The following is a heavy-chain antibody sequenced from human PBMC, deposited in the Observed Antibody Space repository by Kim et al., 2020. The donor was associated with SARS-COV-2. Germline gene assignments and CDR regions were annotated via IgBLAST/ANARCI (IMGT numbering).Heavy chain of an antibody. D-gene: IGHD3-10*01. V-gene: IGHV4-61*02. CDR3: ARARYYYGSGSTQWYYYGMDV. J-gene: IGHJ6*02. Sequence: SETLSLTCTVSGGSISSGSYYWSWIRQPAGKGLEWIGRIYTSGSTNYNPSLKSRVTISVDTSKNQFSLKLSSVTAADTAVYYCARARYYYGSGSTQWYYYGMDVWGQGTTVTVSS. CDR1: GGSISSGSYY. CDR2: IYTSGST.